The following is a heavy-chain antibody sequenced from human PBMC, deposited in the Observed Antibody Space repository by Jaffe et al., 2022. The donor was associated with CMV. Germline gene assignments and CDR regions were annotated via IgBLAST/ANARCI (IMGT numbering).Heavy chain of an antibody. CDR3: ARGEDYYDSSGYYHPFFDY. Sequence: EVQLVESGGGLVQPGGSLRLSCAASGFTFSSYWMSWVRQAPGKGLEWVANIKQDGSEKYYVDSVKGRFTISRDNAKNSLYLQMNSLRAEDTAVYYCARGEDYYDSSGYYHPFFDYWGQGTLVTVSS. V-gene: IGHV3-7*01. CDR2: IKQDGSEK. D-gene: IGHD3-22*01. CDR1: GFTFSSYW. J-gene: IGHJ4*02.